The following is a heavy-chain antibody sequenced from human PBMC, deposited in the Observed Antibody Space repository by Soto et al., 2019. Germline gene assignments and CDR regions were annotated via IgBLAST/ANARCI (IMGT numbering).Heavy chain of an antibody. CDR3: ARELGPWYGGNSVSHDY. CDR2: TIPMFGTT. V-gene: IGHV1-69*13. Sequence: GASVKVSCKASGGTFSTYGINWVRQAPGQGLEWMGGTIPMFGTTNYAQKFQGRVTITADESTSTAYMELSSLRSEDTAVYYCARELGPWYGGNSVSHDYWGQRTLVTVS. J-gene: IGHJ4*02. CDR1: GGTFSTYG. D-gene: IGHD2-21*02.